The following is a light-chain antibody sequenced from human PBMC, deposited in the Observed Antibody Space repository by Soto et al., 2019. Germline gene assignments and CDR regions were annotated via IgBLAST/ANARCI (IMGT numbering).Light chain of an antibody. V-gene: IGKV3-20*01. J-gene: IGKJ1*01. CDR3: QQYVSSVT. Sequence: EIVLTQSPGSVSLSPGERATLSCRASQSGDSSFFAWYQHQPGQAPRLLIYVASTRATGIPERFSGSGSGTAVPPTISRLEPEDFAVYYCQQYVSSVTFGQGTKVEI. CDR1: QSGDSSF. CDR2: VAS.